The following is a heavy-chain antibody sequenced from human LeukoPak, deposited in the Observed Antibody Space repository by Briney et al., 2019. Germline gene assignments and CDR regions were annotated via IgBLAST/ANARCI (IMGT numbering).Heavy chain of an antibody. CDR3: TRDLRYYFDY. Sequence: GGSLKLSCAASGFTFSGSAMHWVRQASGKGLEWVGRIRSKANSYATTYAASVKVRFTISRDDSKNTAYLQMNSLKTEDTAVYYCTRDLRYYFDYWGQGTLVTVSS. CDR2: IRSKANSYAT. J-gene: IGHJ4*02. CDR1: GFTFSGSA. V-gene: IGHV3-73*01.